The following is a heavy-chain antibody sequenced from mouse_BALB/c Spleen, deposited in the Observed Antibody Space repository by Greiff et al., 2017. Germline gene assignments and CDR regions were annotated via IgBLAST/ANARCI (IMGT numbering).Heavy chain of an antibody. Sequence: EVKLVESGGGLVKPGGSLKLSCAASGFTFSSYAMSWVRQTPEKRLEWVASISSGGSTYYPASVKGRFIISRDKARNILYLQMSSLQSEDTAMYYCARPYAMDYWGQGTSVTVSS. CDR2: ISSGGST. CDR3: ARPYAMDY. V-gene: IGHV5-6-5*01. J-gene: IGHJ4*01. CDR1: GFTFSSYA.